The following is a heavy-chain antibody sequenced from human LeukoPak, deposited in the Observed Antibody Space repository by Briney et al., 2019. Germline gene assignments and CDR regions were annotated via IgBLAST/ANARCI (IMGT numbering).Heavy chain of an antibody. Sequence: GASVKVSCKASGGTFSSYAISWVRQAPGQGLEWMGRIIPILGIANYAQKFQGRVTITADKSTSTAYMELSSLRSEDTAVYYCAHLRDYVWGSYRYHPPQDWFYPWGQGTLVTVSS. D-gene: IGHD3-16*02. J-gene: IGHJ5*02. V-gene: IGHV1-69*04. CDR1: GGTFSSYA. CDR3: AHLRDYVWGSYRYHPPQDWFYP. CDR2: IIPILGIA.